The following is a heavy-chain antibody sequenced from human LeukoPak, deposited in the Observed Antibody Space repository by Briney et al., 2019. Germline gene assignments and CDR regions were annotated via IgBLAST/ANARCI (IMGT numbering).Heavy chain of an antibody. J-gene: IGHJ4*02. CDR1: GDSXSSXXXX. Sequence: SQTLSLTCAXSGDSXSSXXXXXXXXRQSPSXGXXXXXRXXXXSKWYNDXAXSXXXXIXIXXDTSKNQFSLQLNSVTPEDTAVYYCARDGWPAFDYWGQGTLVTVSS. D-gene: IGHD2-15*01. V-gene: IGHV6-1*01. CDR2: XXXXSKWYN. CDR3: ARDGWPAFDY.